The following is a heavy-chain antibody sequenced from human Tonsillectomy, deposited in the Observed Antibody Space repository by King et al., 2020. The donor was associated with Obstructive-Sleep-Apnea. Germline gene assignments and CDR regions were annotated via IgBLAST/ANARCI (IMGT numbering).Heavy chain of an antibody. Sequence: VQLVESGGALAQPGESLRLSCAASGFTFSNFDMHWVRQIIGKGLEWVSAIVAAGDTYYSVSVKGRFTISRDNAKNSLYLQMNSLRDGDTAVYYCARSVGGSLKGPFDYLGQGTLVIVSS. J-gene: IGHJ4*02. V-gene: IGHV3-13*01. CDR1: GFTFSNFD. CDR2: IVAAGDT. D-gene: IGHD1-26*01. CDR3: ARSVGGSLKGPFDY.